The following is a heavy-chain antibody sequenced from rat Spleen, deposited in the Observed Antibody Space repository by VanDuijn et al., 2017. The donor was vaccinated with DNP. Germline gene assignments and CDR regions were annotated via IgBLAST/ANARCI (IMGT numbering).Heavy chain of an antibody. Sequence: EVQLVESGGGLVQPGRSLKLSCAASGFTFSNYDMAWVRQAPTKGLEWVASISPSGGSTYYRDSVKGRFTVSRDNAKSSLYLQMDSLRSEDTATYYCARHKDGSYYAMDAWGQGTSVTVSS. J-gene: IGHJ4*01. CDR1: GFTFSNYD. CDR3: ARHKDGSYYAMDA. CDR2: ISPSGGST. D-gene: IGHD1-12*02. V-gene: IGHV5-25*01.